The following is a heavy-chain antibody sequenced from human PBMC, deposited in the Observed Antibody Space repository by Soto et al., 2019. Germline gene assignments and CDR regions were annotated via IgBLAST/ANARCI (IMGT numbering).Heavy chain of an antibody. CDR3: ARAPVLAGQYWSFDL. V-gene: IGHV1-2*04. CDR1: GYKFTNYY. Sequence: QVVLVQSGAEVKKPGDSVKVSCKSSGYKFTNYYIHWVRQAPGQGPEWMGWVNPKSGDAIYAQKFQGWVTMTRDMATTIVNLEINRLKPDDTAVYLFARAPVLAGQYWSFDLGGRGTLVTVSS. CDR2: VNPKSGDA. J-gene: IGHJ2*01.